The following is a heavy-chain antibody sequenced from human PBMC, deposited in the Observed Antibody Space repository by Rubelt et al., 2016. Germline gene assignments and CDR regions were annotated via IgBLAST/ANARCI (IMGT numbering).Heavy chain of an antibody. D-gene: IGHD6-19*01. CDR3: ARSGWPVHYYFDY. Sequence: GGSISSGGYSWSWIRQPPGKGLEWIGYIYHSGSTYYNPSLKSRVTISVDRSKNQFSLKLSSVTAADTAVYYCARSGWPVHYYFDYWGQGTLVTVSS. J-gene: IGHJ4*02. CDR1: GGSISSGGYS. CDR2: IYHSGST. V-gene: IGHV4-30-2*01.